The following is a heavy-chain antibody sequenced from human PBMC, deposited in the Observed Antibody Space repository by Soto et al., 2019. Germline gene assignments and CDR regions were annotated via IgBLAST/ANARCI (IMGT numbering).Heavy chain of an antibody. J-gene: IGHJ3*02. CDR1: GGSISSINW. V-gene: IGHV4-4*02. Sequence: QMQLQESGPGLVKPSGTLSLTCAVSGGSISSINWWSWVRQPPGKGLEWIGEIHHRGSINYSPSLSSRLTISVDKSKNQFSLNLSSVTAADTAVYYCARVTESDAFDIWGQGTMVTVSS. CDR3: ARVTESDAFDI. CDR2: IHHRGSI.